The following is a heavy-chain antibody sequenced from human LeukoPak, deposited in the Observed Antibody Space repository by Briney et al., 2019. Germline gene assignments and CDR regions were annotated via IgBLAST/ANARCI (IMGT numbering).Heavy chain of an antibody. CDR2: VNPNGGGT. Sequence: ASVKVSCKASGYTFSGYYIHWVRQAPGQGLEWMGWVNPNGGGTQYAQKFQGRVTMTRDTSISTAYMELSSLRSDDTAVYYCANYGDYGSTQNIYFYAMDVWGQGTTVTVSS. J-gene: IGHJ6*02. V-gene: IGHV1-2*02. CDR3: ANYGDYGSTQNIYFYAMDV. D-gene: IGHD4-17*01. CDR1: GYTFSGYY.